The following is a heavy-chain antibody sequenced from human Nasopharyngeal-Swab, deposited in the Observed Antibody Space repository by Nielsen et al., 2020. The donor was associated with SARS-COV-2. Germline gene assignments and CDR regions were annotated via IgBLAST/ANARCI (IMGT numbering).Heavy chain of an antibody. V-gene: IGHV3-9*01. CDR2: ISWNSGSI. CDR3: AKDRTTGTTFRYYYYGMDV. D-gene: IGHD1-1*01. CDR1: GFTFDDYA. J-gene: IGHJ6*02. Sequence: GGSLRLSCAASGFTFDDYAMHWVRQAPGKGLEWVPGISWNSGSIGYADSVKGRFTISRDNAKNSLYLQMNSLRAEDTALYYCAKDRTTGTTFRYYYYGMDVWGQGTTVTVSS.